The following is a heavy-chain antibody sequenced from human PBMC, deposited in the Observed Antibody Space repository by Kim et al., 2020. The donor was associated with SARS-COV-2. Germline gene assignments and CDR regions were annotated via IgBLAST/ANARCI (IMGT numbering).Heavy chain of an antibody. V-gene: IGHV3-33*06. CDR3: ANGGSSSSWAHLY. CDR2: IWYDGSKK. Sequence: GGSLRLSCAASGFTFSSYGMHWVRQAPGKGLEWVAVIWYDGSKKYYVDSVKGRFTISRDNSKTTLYLQMNSLRAEDTAVYYCANGGSSSSWAHLYWGQGTLVIVSS. D-gene: IGHD2-2*01. J-gene: IGHJ4*02. CDR1: GFTFSSYG.